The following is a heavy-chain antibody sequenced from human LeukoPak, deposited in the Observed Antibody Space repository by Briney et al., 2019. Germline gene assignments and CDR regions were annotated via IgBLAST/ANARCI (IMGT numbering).Heavy chain of an antibody. D-gene: IGHD6-6*01. CDR2: IWYDGSNK. CDR3: ARERRGAARRFDY. V-gene: IGHV3-33*01. Sequence: PGGSLRLSCAASGFTFSSYGMHWVRQAPGKGLEWVAVIWYDGSNKYYADSVKGRFTISRDNSKNTLYLRMNSLRAEDTAVYYCARERRGAARRFDYWGQGTLVTVSS. CDR1: GFTFSSYG. J-gene: IGHJ4*02.